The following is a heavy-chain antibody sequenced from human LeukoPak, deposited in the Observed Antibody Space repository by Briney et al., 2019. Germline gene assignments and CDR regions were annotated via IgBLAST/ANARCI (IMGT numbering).Heavy chain of an antibody. V-gene: IGHV3-23*01. CDR3: AKAGMTTVTTRVPFDY. Sequence: GGSLRLSCAASGFTFSLYAMTWVRQTPEKGLEWVSTIDGDGANTYYADSVRGRFTISRDNSKNTLSLQMTSLRAEDTAVYYCAKAGMTTVTTRVPFDYWGQGTLVTVSS. D-gene: IGHD4-17*01. CDR1: GFTFSLYA. CDR2: IDGDGANT. J-gene: IGHJ4*02.